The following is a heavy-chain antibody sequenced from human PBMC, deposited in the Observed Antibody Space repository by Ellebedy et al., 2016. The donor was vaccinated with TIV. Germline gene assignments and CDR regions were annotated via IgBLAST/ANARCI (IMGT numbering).Heavy chain of an antibody. J-gene: IGHJ5*02. CDR3: AKSKEPGAFSNWFDP. CDR1: GFTFSGYW. Sequence: GESLKISCAASGFTFSGYWMHWVRQAPGKGLVWVSRINSDGSSTHYADSVKGRFTISRDNAKNSLYLQMNSLRAEDMALYYCAKSKEPGAFSNWFDPWGQGTRVTVSS. D-gene: IGHD1-14*01. V-gene: IGHV3-74*01. CDR2: INSDGSST.